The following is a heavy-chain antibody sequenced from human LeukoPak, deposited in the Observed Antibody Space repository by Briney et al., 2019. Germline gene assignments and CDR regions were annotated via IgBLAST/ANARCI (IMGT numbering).Heavy chain of an antibody. J-gene: IGHJ4*02. CDR3: ARGGSDYYDSSAHLPLDC. CDR1: GGSISSYY. D-gene: IGHD3-22*01. CDR2: FYTSENT. Sequence: SETLSLTCTVSGGSISSYYWTWIRQPAGKGLEWIGRFYTSENTNYSPSLKSRVTMSADTSKNQFSLMLRSVTAADTAVYYCARGGSDYYDSSAHLPLDCWGQGTLVTVSS. V-gene: IGHV4-4*07.